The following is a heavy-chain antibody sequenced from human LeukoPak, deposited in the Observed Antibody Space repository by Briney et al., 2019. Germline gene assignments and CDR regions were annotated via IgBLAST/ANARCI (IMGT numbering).Heavy chain of an antibody. Sequence: SETLSLTCTVSGASISSHYWSWIRQPPGKGLDWIGDIYFSGSTNYNPSLKSRVTISVDTSKNQFSLKLSPVTAADTAVYYCARTSWLQSSFYFEYWGQGGLVTVSS. V-gene: IGHV4-59*08. CDR1: GASISSHY. J-gene: IGHJ4*02. CDR2: IYFSGST. D-gene: IGHD5-24*01. CDR3: ARTSWLQSSFYFEY.